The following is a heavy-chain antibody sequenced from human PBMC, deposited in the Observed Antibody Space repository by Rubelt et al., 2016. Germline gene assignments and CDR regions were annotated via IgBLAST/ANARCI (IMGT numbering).Heavy chain of an antibody. Sequence: QVQLVQSGAEVKKPGASVKVSCKASGYTFTSYAMHCVRQAPGQRLEWMGWINAGNGNTKYSQKFQGRVTITRDTTASTAYMELSSLRSEDTAVYYCARVIWGSGWSNNWFDPWGQGTLVTVSS. J-gene: IGHJ5*02. CDR3: ARVIWGSGWSNNWFDP. D-gene: IGHD6-19*01. CDR1: GYTFTSYA. CDR2: INAGNGNT. V-gene: IGHV1-3*01.